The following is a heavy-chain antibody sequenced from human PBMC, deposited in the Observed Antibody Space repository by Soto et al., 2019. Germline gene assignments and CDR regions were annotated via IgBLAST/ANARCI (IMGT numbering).Heavy chain of an antibody. V-gene: IGHV4-59*01. CDR3: ARAMGDWGAYSDYYGFDV. Sequence: GSTSNFYWSWIRQSPGKGLEWIGSIYFSGATNYNPSLESRLTISVDTSKNQVSLNLSSVTAADTAVYYCARAMGDWGAYSDYYGFDVWGQGSTVSVS. CDR2: IYFSGAT. D-gene: IGHD7-27*01. J-gene: IGHJ6*02. CDR1: GSTSNFY.